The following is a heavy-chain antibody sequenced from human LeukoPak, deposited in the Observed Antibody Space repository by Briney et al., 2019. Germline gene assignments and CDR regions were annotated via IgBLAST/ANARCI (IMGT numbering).Heavy chain of an antibody. V-gene: IGHV4-39*01. CDR2: IYYTGNT. CDR3: RIVGYDFDY. J-gene: IGHJ4*02. D-gene: IGHD1-26*01. Sequence: SETLSLTCTVSGVSISSSYSYWGWIRQPPGMGLEWIGSIYYTGNTYYNASLKSQVSISIDTSKNQFSLKLTSVTAADTAVYYCRIVGYDFDYWGQGTLVTVSS. CDR1: GVSISSSYSY.